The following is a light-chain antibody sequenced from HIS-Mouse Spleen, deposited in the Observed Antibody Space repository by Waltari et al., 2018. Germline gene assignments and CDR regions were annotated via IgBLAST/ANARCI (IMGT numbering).Light chain of an antibody. J-gene: IGKJ2*01. CDR3: MQALQTPWT. CDR1: QSHLHSNGYNY. CDR2: LGS. V-gene: IGKV2-28*01. Sequence: DIVMTQSPLSLRVTPGEPASISCRSSQSHLHSNGYNYLDWYLQKPGQSPQLLIYLGSNRASGVPDRFSGSGSGTDFTLKISRVEAEDVGVYYCMQALQTPWTFGQGTKLEIK.